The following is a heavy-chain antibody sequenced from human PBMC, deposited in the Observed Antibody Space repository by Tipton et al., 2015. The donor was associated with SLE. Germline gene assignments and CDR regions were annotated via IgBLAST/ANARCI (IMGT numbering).Heavy chain of an antibody. CDR1: GGSISSSSYY. Sequence: TLSLTCTVSGGSISSSSYYWGWIRQPPGKGLEWIGSIYYSGSTNYNPSLKSRVTISVDTSKNQFSLKLSSVTAADTAVYYCARLAGTVDYWGQGTLVTVSS. CDR3: ARLAGTVDY. D-gene: IGHD6-13*01. J-gene: IGHJ4*02. V-gene: IGHV4-39*01. CDR2: IYYSGST.